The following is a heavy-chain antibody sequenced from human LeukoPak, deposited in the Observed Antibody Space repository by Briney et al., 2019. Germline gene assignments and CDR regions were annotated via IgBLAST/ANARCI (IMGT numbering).Heavy chain of an antibody. Sequence: PGGSMRLSCAASGFTFGSYRMNWVRQAPGKGLEWVSSISSSSSYIYYADSVKGRFTISRDNAKNSLYLQMNSLRAEDTAVYYCARDGRGDWDFDYWGQGTLVTVSS. CDR2: ISSSSSYI. CDR3: ARDGRGDWDFDY. V-gene: IGHV3-21*01. CDR1: GFTFGSYR. J-gene: IGHJ4*02. D-gene: IGHD1-1*01.